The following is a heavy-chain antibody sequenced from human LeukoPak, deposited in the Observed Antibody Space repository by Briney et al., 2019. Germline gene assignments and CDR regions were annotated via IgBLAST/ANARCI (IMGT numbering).Heavy chain of an antibody. D-gene: IGHD2-2*01. CDR2: ISTSSRYI. Sequence: GGPLRLSCAASGFTLNTFDMNWLRQAPEKGLEGVPSISTSSRYISYRDSVKGRFTISRDDAKSSLYLQMNSLTVEDTAVYYCARADCSGPTCYLRHSWFDPWGQGTLVTVSS. V-gene: IGHV3-21*06. CDR1: GFTLNTFD. CDR3: ARADCSGPTCYLRHSWFDP. J-gene: IGHJ5*02.